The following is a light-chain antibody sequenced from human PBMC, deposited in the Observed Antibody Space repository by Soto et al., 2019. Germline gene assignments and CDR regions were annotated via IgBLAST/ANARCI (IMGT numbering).Light chain of an antibody. V-gene: IGLV2-14*01. J-gene: IGLJ1*01. CDR1: SSDVGAYTS. Sequence: QSALTHPASVSGSPGQSITISCTGTSSDVGAYTSVSWYQQHPGKAPKLMIYEVSNRPSGVSKRFSGSKSANTASLTISGRQAEDEAHYYCTSYTSVNRSYVFGTGTKVTV. CDR2: EVS. CDR3: TSYTSVNRSYV.